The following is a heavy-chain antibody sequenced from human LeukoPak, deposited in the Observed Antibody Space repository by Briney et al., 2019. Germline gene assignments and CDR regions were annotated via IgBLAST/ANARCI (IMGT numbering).Heavy chain of an antibody. J-gene: IGHJ4*02. V-gene: IGHV3-21*01. CDR3: TRDLPATISLGDDY. Sequence: GGSLRLSCAASGFSFSDYYMYWVRQAPGKGLEWVSSISFDSGDETLYADSVKGRFTISRDNTKNSMFLQMDSLTVEDTALYFCTRDLPATISLGDDYWGPGTPVTVSS. D-gene: IGHD5-12*01. CDR1: GFSFSDYY. CDR2: ISFDSGDET.